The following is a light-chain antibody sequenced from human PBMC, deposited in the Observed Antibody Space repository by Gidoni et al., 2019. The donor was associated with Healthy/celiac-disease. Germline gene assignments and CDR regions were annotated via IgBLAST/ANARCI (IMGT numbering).Light chain of an antibody. V-gene: IGKV2-29*02. Sequence: DIVLPQSPVHLSVTPGQTASISCKSSQSLLHSDGKTYLYWYLQKPGQSPQLLIYDVSSRVSGVPDRFSGSGSGTDFTLKISRVEAEDVGVYYCMQGIRLQYTFGQGTKLEIK. CDR2: DVS. J-gene: IGKJ2*01. CDR1: QSLLHSDGKTY. CDR3: MQGIRLQYT.